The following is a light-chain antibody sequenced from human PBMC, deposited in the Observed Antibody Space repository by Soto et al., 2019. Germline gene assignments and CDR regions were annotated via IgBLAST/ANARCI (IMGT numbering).Light chain of an antibody. CDR3: QQYGSSLFT. Sequence: EIVLTQSPGTLSLSPGERATLSCRASQSVSSSYLAWYQQKPGQAPRLLIYCASSRATGIPDRFSGSGSGTDVPRTISGLQPEDCAVYYCQQYGSSLFTFGPGTQVDIK. CDR1: QSVSSSY. V-gene: IGKV3-20*01. J-gene: IGKJ3*01. CDR2: CAS.